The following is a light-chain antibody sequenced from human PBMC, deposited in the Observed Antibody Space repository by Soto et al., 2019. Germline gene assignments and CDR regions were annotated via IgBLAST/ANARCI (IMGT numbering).Light chain of an antibody. V-gene: IGKV3-20*01. J-gene: IGKJ3*01. CDR3: QQYGGSPFS. CDR1: QSVSVNS. Sequence: EIVLTQSPGTLSLSPGERATLSCRASQSVSVNSLAWYQQKGGQAPRLLIYAASTRATGVPDRFSGTGSATDFALTMSRLETDDSAVYYCQQYGGSPFSVGAGTKVDIK. CDR2: AAS.